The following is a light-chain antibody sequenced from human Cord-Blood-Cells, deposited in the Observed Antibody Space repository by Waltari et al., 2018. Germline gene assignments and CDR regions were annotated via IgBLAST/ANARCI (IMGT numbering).Light chain of an antibody. CDR1: QDISNY. V-gene: IGKV1-33*01. Sequence: DIKMTQSPSSLSAPVGDRVTLTCQASQDISNYLNSYKQKPGKAPKLLIYDSSNLETGVPSRFSGSGSGTDFTFTISSLQPEDIATYYCQQYDNLPLTFGGGTKVEIK. CDR3: QQYDNLPLT. J-gene: IGKJ4*01. CDR2: DSS.